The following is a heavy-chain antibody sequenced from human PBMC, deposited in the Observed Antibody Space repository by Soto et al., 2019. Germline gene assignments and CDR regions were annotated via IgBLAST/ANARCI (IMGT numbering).Heavy chain of an antibody. Sequence: SVKVSCKASGGTFSSYAISWVRQAPGQGLEWMGGIIPIFGTANYAQKFQGRVTITADESTSTAYMELSSLRSEDTAVYYCARGWYNWNYCYYYHHDEVWGQGPTVTVPS. CDR2: IIPIFGTA. CDR3: ARGWYNWNYCYYYHHDEV. V-gene: IGHV1-69*13. CDR1: GGTFSSYA. J-gene: IGHJ6*03. D-gene: IGHD1-7*01.